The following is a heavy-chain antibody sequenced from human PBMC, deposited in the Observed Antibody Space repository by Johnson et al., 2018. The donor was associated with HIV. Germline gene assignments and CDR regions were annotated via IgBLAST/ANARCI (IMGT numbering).Heavy chain of an antibody. CDR1: GFTFSSYA. CDR3: ARDEWELDAFDI. Sequence: QVQLVESGGGVVQPGRSLRLSCAASGFTFSSYAMHWVRQAPGKGLEWLAVISYDGSNKYYADSVKGRFTISRDNSKNTLYLQMNGLRTEDTAVYYCARDEWELDAFDIWGQGTMVTVSS. CDR2: ISYDGSNK. J-gene: IGHJ3*02. V-gene: IGHV3-30-3*01. D-gene: IGHD1-26*01.